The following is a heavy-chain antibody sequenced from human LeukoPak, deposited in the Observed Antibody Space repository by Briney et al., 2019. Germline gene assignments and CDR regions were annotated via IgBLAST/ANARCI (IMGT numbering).Heavy chain of an antibody. CDR3: ARKGYFGS. V-gene: IGHV4-59*08. Sequence: SETLSLTCTVSGGSISSYYWNWLRQPPGKGLEWIGYIFYSGSTSYNPSLKSRVTISLDTSKNQFSLKLTSVTAADTAMYYCARKGYFGSWGQGTLVTVSS. CDR2: IFYSGST. CDR1: GGSISSYY. J-gene: IGHJ4*02.